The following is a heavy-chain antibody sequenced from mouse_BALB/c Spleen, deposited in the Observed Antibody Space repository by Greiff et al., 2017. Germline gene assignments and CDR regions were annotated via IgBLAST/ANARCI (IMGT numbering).Heavy chain of an antibody. V-gene: IGHV3-2*02. J-gene: IGHJ2*01. CDR2: ISYSGST. D-gene: IGHD1-1*01. Sequence: EVKLMESGPGLVKPSQSLSLTCTVTGYSITSDYAWNWIRQFPGNKLEWMGYISYSGSTSYNPSLKSRISITRDTSKNQFFLQLNSVTTEDTATYYCARSEITTVVDYFDYWGQGTTLTVSS. CDR3: ARSEITTVVDYFDY. CDR1: GYSITSDYA.